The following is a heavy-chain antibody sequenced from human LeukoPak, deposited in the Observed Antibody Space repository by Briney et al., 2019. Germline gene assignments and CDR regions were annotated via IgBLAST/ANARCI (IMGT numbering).Heavy chain of an antibody. V-gene: IGHV1-2*02. Sequence: GASVKVSCKASGYTFTGYYMHWVRQAPGQGLEWMGWINPNSGGTNYVQKFQGRVTMTRDTSISTAYMELSRLRSDDTAVYYCATNMMVVETVSADYWGQGTLVTVSS. CDR3: ATNMMVVETVSADY. CDR2: INPNSGGT. CDR1: GYTFTGYY. D-gene: IGHD3-22*01. J-gene: IGHJ4*02.